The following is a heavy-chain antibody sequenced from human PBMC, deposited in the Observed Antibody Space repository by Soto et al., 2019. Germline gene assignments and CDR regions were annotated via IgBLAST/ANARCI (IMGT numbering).Heavy chain of an antibody. CDR1: GFTFSSYS. V-gene: IGHV3-21*01. J-gene: IGHJ3*02. CDR2: ISSSSSYI. CDR3: ARDRSTLYAFAI. Sequence: GGSLRLSCAASGFTFSSYSMNWVRQAPGKGLEWVSSISSSSSYIYYADSVKGRFTISRDNAKNSLYLQMNSLRAEDTAVYYCARDRSTLYAFAIWGQGTMVTVSS.